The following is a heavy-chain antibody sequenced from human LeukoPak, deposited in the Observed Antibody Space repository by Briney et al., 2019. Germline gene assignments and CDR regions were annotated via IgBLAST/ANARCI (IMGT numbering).Heavy chain of an antibody. Sequence: HPGGSLRLSCAASGLTSSIYEMNWVRQAPGKGLEWVSYISSSGDMIYYADSVKGRFTISRDSAKKSVYLQMKSLRDEDTAVYYCATSLRSTGRVFNYWGQGTLVTVSS. D-gene: IGHD1-1*01. V-gene: IGHV3-48*03. CDR2: ISSSGDMI. J-gene: IGHJ4*02. CDR1: GLTSSIYE. CDR3: ATSLRSTGRVFNY.